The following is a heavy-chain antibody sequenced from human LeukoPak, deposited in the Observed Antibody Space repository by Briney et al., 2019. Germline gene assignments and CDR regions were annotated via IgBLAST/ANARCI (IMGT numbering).Heavy chain of an antibody. CDR1: GGSISGHY. CDR2: IYYSGNT. V-gene: IGHV4-59*11. D-gene: IGHD1-1*01. J-gene: IGHJ4*02. CDR3: ARETTALDY. Sequence: GTLSLTCTVSGGSISGHYWSWIRQSPGKGLEWLGYIYYSGNTADTPSHNSRITISVDTSKNQYPLRLNSVTAADTAVYYCARETTALDYWGQGTLVTVSS.